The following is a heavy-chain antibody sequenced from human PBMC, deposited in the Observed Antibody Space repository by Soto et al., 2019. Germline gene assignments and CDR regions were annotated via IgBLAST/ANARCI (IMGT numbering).Heavy chain of an antibody. CDR1: GGSISSGGYS. CDR2: IYHSGST. D-gene: IGHD2-8*01. Sequence: SETLSLTCAVSGGSISSGGYSWSWIRQPPGKGLEWIGYIYHSGSTYYNPSLKSRVTISVDRSKNQFSLKLSSVTAADTAVYYCARTNYCTNGVCYRSYLWFDPWGQGTLVTVSS. V-gene: IGHV4-30-2*01. J-gene: IGHJ5*02. CDR3: ARTNYCTNGVCYRSYLWFDP.